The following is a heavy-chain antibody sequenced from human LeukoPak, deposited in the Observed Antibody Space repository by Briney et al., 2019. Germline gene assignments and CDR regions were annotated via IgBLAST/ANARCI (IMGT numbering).Heavy chain of an antibody. D-gene: IGHD3-10*01. Sequence: PGGSLRLSCAAPGFTVSSNYMSWVRQAPGKGLEWVSVIYSGGSTYYADSVKGRFTISRDNSKNTLYLQMNSLRAEDTAVYYCARGPSMVRGAMGYWGQGTLVTVSS. J-gene: IGHJ4*02. CDR3: ARGPSMVRGAMGY. CDR1: GFTVSSNY. CDR2: IYSGGST. V-gene: IGHV3-53*01.